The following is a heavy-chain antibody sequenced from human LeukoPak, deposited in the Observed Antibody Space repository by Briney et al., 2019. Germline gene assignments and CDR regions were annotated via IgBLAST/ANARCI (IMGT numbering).Heavy chain of an antibody. J-gene: IGHJ3*02. D-gene: IGHD6-13*01. CDR2: IYSGGST. V-gene: IGHV3-53*01. Sequence: GGSLRLSCAASGFTVSSNYMSWVRQARGKGLEWVSIIYSGGSTYYADSVKGRFTISRDNSKNTLYLQMNSLRAEDTAVYYCARTEGGQQLVAFDIWGQGTMVTVSS. CDR3: ARTEGGQQLVAFDI. CDR1: GFTVSSNY.